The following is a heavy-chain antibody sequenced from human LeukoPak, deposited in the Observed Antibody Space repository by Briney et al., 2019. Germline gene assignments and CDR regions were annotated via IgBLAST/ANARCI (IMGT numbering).Heavy chain of an antibody. J-gene: IGHJ4*02. CDR1: GFAASSNK. D-gene: IGHD5-18*01. CDR3: ASGYSYGYAQGY. CDR2: IYSGGST. Sequence: PGGPLTLPCAASGFAASSNKLCWSGKAPGKGMEGVSVIYSGGSTYYADSVKGRFTISRDNSKNTLYLQMNSLRAEDTAVYYCASGYSYGYAQGYWGQGTLVTVSS. V-gene: IGHV3-53*01.